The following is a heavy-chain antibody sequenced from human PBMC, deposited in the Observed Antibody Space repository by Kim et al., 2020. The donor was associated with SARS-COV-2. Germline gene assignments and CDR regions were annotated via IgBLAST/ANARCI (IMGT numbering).Heavy chain of an antibody. CDR3: ARDLEGYGMDV. Sequence: ASVKVSCKASGYTFTSYYMHWVRQAPGQGLEWMGIINPSGGSTSYAQKFQGRVTMTRDTSTSTVYMELSGLRSEDTAVYYCARDLEGYGMDVWGQGTTVTVSS. CDR2: INPSGGST. J-gene: IGHJ6*02. CDR1: GYTFTSYY. V-gene: IGHV1-46*01.